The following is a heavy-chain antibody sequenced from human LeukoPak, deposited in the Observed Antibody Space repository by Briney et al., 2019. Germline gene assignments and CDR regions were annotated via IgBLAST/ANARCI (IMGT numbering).Heavy chain of an antibody. J-gene: IGHJ4*02. Sequence: PSGTLSLTGVVSGDSTTSNWWSWVRQPPGKGLEWIGEIYHSGSTNYNPSLKSRVTISVDKSKNQFSLKLSSVTAADTAVYYCAREDTWIDYWGQGTLVTVSS. V-gene: IGHV4-4*02. D-gene: IGHD5-18*01. CDR1: GDSTTSNW. CDR3: AREDTWIDY. CDR2: IYHSGST.